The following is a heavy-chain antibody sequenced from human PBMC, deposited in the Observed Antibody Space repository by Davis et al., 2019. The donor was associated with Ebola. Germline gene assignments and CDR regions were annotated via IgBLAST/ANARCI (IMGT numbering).Heavy chain of an antibody. D-gene: IGHD6-19*01. CDR1: GGSFSGYY. V-gene: IGHV4-59*01. CDR2: IYYSGST. CDR3: ARETYSSGWSAFDY. Sequence: SETLSLTCAVYGGSFSGYYWSWIRQPPGKGLEWIGYIYYSGSTNYNPSLRSRVTISIDTSKNQFSLKLSSVTAADTAVYYCARETYSSGWSAFDYWGQGTLVTVSS. J-gene: IGHJ4*02.